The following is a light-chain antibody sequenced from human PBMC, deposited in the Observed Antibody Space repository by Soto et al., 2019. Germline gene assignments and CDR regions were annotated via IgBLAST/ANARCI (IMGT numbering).Light chain of an antibody. J-gene: IGKJ1*01. Sequence: DIQMTQSPSTLSASVGDRVTITCRASQSISSGLAWYQQKPGKAPKLLIYKASSLESGVPSRFSGSGSGTDFTLTISSLQPDDFATYYCQQYNSFTTFGQGTKVEIK. V-gene: IGKV1-5*03. CDR2: KAS. CDR3: QQYNSFTT. CDR1: QSISSG.